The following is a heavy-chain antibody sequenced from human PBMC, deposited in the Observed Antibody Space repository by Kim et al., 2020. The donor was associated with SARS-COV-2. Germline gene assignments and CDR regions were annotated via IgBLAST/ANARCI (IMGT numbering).Heavy chain of an antibody. V-gene: IGHV1-3*01. D-gene: IGHD3-16*02. CDR3: ARAYDYDYVWGSYRQNWFDP. CDR1: GYTFTSYA. CDR2: INAGNGNT. J-gene: IGHJ5*02. Sequence: ASVKVSCKASGYTFTSYAMHWVRQAPGQRLEWMGWINAGNGNTKYSQKFQGRVTITRDTSASTAYMELISLRSEDTAVYYCARAYDYDYVWGSYRQNWFDPWGQGTLVTVSS.